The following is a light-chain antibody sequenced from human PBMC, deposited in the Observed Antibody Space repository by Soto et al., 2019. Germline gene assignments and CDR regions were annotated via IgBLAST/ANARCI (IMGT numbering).Light chain of an antibody. V-gene: IGKV3-15*01. Sequence: EIVMTQSPATLSVSPGARATLSCRASQSISRNLAWYQQKPGQAPRLLIYGASIRATGIPARFSGSGSGTEFTLTISSLQSEDFAVYYCQQYNNWPPRTFGQGTKVEIK. J-gene: IGKJ1*01. CDR2: GAS. CDR3: QQYNNWPPRT. CDR1: QSISRN.